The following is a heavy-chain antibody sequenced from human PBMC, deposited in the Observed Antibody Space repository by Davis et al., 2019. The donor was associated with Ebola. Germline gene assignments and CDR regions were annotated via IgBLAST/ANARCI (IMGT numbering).Heavy chain of an antibody. Sequence: SETLSLTCTVSGGSVSSGYYYWSWVRQPPGKGLEWIGYIYYSGSTKNNPSLKSRVTISVDTSKNQFSLKLSSVTTADTAVYYCARGGMVVPFDYWGQGTLVTVSS. V-gene: IGHV4-61*01. D-gene: IGHD1-26*01. CDR1: GGSVSSGYYY. J-gene: IGHJ4*02. CDR3: ARGGMVVPFDY. CDR2: IYYSGST.